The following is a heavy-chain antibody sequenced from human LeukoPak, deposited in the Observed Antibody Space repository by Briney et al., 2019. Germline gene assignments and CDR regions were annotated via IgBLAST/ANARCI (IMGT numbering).Heavy chain of an antibody. CDR2: INPDGSTT. J-gene: IGHJ4*02. Sequence: PGESLRLSCAASGFTFSRYWIHWVRQAPGKGLEWVSRINPDGSTTTYADSVKGRFTISRDNAKNSLYLQMNSLRAEDTAVYYCARGSYDSSVFDYWGQGTLVTVSS. D-gene: IGHD3-22*01. V-gene: IGHV3-74*01. CDR3: ARGSYDSSVFDY. CDR1: GFTFSRYW.